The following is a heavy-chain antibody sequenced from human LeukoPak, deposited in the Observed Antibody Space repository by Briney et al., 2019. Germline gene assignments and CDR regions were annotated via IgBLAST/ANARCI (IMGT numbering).Heavy chain of an antibody. CDR1: GGSFSGYY. CDR3: ARSSGGWFGELLRYDY. J-gene: IGHJ4*02. CDR2: INHSGST. D-gene: IGHD3-10*01. Sequence: SETLSLTCAVYGGSFSGYYWSWIRQPPGKGLEWIGEINHSGSTNYNPSLKSRVTISVDTSKNQFSLKLSSVTAADTAVCYCARSSGGWFGELLRYDYWGQGTLVTVSS. V-gene: IGHV4-34*01.